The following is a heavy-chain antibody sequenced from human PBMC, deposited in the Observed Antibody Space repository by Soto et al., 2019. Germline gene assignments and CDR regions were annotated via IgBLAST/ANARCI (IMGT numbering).Heavy chain of an antibody. J-gene: IGHJ4*02. CDR2: ISYDGSNK. D-gene: IGHD3-16*02. Sequence: QVQLVESGGGVVQPGRSLRLSCAASGFTFSSYAMHWVRQAPGKGLEWVAVISYDGSNKYYADSVKGRFTISRDNSKNTLYLPMNSLRAEDTAVYYCARDRDDHVWGSYRYIFDYWGQGTLVTVSS. V-gene: IGHV3-30-3*01. CDR1: GFTFSSYA. CDR3: ARDRDDHVWGSYRYIFDY.